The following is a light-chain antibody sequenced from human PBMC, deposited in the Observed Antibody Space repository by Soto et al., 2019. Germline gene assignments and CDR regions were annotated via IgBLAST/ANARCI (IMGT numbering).Light chain of an antibody. V-gene: IGKV3-20*01. CDR2: GAS. CDR3: QQYGSSPRWT. J-gene: IGKJ2*02. CDR1: RSVTSNF. Sequence: NELTQSPGTLSLSPGERATPSCRASRSVTSNFVAWYQQKPGQAPRLLVYGASTRAIDIPERFSGSGSGTDFSLTINRLEPEDFAVYFCQQYGSSPRWTFGQGTKVDIK.